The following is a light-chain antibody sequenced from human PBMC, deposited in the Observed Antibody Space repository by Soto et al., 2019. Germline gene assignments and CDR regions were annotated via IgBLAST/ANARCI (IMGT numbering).Light chain of an antibody. Sequence: EIVMTQSPATLSVSPGERATLSCRASQSVSSNLAWYQQKPGQAPRLLTYGASTRATGIPARFSGSGSGTDFTLTISTLEPEGFAVYYCQQRSDWPLTFGQGTKVDMK. CDR1: QSVSSN. J-gene: IGKJ1*01. CDR2: GAS. V-gene: IGKV3-15*01. CDR3: QQRSDWPLT.